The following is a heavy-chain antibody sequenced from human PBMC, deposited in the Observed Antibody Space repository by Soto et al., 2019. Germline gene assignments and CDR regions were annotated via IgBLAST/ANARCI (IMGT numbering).Heavy chain of an antibody. V-gene: IGHV3-7*03. CDR3: ARERGSKSMDV. Sequence: GALSLSCAASGFTFSDYWMTWVRQAPGKGLEWVANIKQDGSEKCYVDSVKGRFIISRDNAKNSLYLQMNSLRAEDTAVYYCARERGSKSMDVWGQGTTVTVSS. CDR1: GFTFSDYW. D-gene: IGHD2-15*01. J-gene: IGHJ6*02. CDR2: IKQDGSEK.